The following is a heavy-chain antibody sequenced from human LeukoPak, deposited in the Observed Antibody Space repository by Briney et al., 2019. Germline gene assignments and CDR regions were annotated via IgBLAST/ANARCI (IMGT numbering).Heavy chain of an antibody. CDR2: IGYEGVHK. CDR3: AKDLHGGYSSDY. Sequence: GGSLRLSCAASGFTFNNFGMHWVRQAPGEGLEWVSFIGYEGVHKYYADSVKGRFTISKDNSKATLYLQMNSLRPEDTAVYYCAKDLHGGYSSDYWGQGTLVTVFS. J-gene: IGHJ4*02. CDR1: GFTFNNFG. V-gene: IGHV3-30*02. D-gene: IGHD1-14*01.